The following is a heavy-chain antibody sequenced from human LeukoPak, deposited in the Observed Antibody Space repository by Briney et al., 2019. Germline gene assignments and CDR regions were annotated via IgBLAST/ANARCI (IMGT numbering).Heavy chain of an antibody. Sequence: GGSLRLSCAASGFTFSSYWMHWVRQDPGRGLLWVSRINTQGTYTNYADSVKGRFTISRDNAKNTLYLRMSSLRADDTAVYYCVIDLGDYNDFWGQGTLVSVSS. J-gene: IGHJ4*02. V-gene: IGHV3-74*01. CDR3: VIDLGDYNDF. CDR2: INTQGTYT. D-gene: IGHD2-15*01. CDR1: GFTFSSYW.